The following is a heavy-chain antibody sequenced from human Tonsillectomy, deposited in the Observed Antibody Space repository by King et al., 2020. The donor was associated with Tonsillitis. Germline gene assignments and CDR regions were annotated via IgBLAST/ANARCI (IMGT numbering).Heavy chain of an antibody. CDR3: ARARGSGYDYY. CDR2: IWYDGSNK. D-gene: IGHD5-12*01. J-gene: IGHJ4*02. Sequence: VQLVESGGGVVQPGRSLRLSCAASGFTFSNYDMHWVRQAPGKGWEWVAVIWYDGSNKYYGDSVKGRFTISRDNSKNTLYLQMNSLRVEDTAVYYCARARGSGYDYYWGQGTLVTVSS. V-gene: IGHV3-33*01. CDR1: GFTFSNYD.